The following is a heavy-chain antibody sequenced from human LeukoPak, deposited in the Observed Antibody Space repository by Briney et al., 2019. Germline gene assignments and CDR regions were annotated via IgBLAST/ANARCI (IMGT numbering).Heavy chain of an antibody. CDR2: IYHSGGT. CDR3: ARVGIAVAGTSLGAFDI. D-gene: IGHD6-19*01. J-gene: IGHJ3*02. V-gene: IGHV4-4*02. CDR1: GGSISSSNW. Sequence: SGTLSLTCAVSGGSISSSNWWSWVRQPPGKGLEWIGEIYHSGGTNYNPSLKSRVTISVDKSKNQFSLKLSSVTAADTAVYYCARVGIAVAGTSLGAFDIWGQGTMVTVSS.